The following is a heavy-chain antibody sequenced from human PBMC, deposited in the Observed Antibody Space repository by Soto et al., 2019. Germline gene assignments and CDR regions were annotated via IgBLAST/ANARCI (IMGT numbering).Heavy chain of an antibody. CDR1: DFTFSTYW. V-gene: IGHV3-7*01. CDR2: IRQDGREI. Sequence: GSLRLSCVASDFTFSTYWMAWLRQTPGKGLEFVANIRQDGREINYLDSGKGRFTISRDNAEKSLFLQMNSLRAEDTAVYYCATDRWTGAFDFRGQGTVVTVSS. CDR3: ATDRWTGAFDF. J-gene: IGHJ3*01. D-gene: IGHD1-1*01.